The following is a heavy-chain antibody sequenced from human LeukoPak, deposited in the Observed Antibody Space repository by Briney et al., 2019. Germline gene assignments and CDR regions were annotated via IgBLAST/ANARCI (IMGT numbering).Heavy chain of an antibody. CDR1: GFTFNNYG. Sequence: GGSLRLSCAASGFTFNNYGMSWVRQAPGKGLEWVSSISGSGGSTYYAESVKGRLTVSRDKSKNTLYLQMNSLRAEDTAVYYCARDATYCTNGVCYTRFDYWGQGTLVTVSS. V-gene: IGHV3-23*01. CDR2: ISGSGGST. D-gene: IGHD2-8*01. J-gene: IGHJ4*02. CDR3: ARDATYCTNGVCYTRFDY.